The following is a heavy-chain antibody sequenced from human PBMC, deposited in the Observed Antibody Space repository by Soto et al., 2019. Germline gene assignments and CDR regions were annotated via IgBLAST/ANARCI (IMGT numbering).Heavy chain of an antibody. V-gene: IGHV4-59*01. D-gene: IGHD6-19*01. CDR1: GGSISNYY. CDR3: ARVGAEAGASIYYYYYGMDV. J-gene: IGHJ6*02. Sequence: PSETLSLTCTGSGGSISNYYWTWIRLPPGKGLEWIGHIYYSGSTKYNPSLKSRGTISVDTSKNQFSLKLSSVTAADTAVYYCARVGAEAGASIYYYYYGMDVWGQGTTVTVSS. CDR2: IYYSGST.